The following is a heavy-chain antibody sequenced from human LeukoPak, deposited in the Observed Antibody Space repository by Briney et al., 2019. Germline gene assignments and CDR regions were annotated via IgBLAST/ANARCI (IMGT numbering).Heavy chain of an antibody. CDR3: ARGRKAVAEPFDY. V-gene: IGHV4-39*07. CDR2: IYYSGST. D-gene: IGHD6-19*01. CDR1: GGSISSSSYY. Sequence: SETLSLTCTVSGGSISSSSYYWGWIRQPPGKGLEWIGSIYYSGSTYYNPSLKSRVTISVDTSKYQFSLKLSSVTAADTAVYYCARGRKAVAEPFDYWGQGTLVTVSS. J-gene: IGHJ4*02.